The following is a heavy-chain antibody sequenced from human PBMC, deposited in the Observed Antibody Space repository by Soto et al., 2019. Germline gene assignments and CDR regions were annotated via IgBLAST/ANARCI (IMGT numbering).Heavy chain of an antibody. V-gene: IGHV5-51*01. CDR3: ARWWTDIVVVPAAGHNWFDP. CDR2: IYPGDSDT. Sequence: GESLKISCKGSGYSFTSYWIGWVRQMPGKGLEWMGIIYPGDSDTRYSPSFQGQVTISADKSISTAYLQWSSLKASDTAMYYCARWWTDIVVVPAAGHNWFDPWGQGTLVTVSS. D-gene: IGHD2-2*01. J-gene: IGHJ5*02. CDR1: GYSFTSYW.